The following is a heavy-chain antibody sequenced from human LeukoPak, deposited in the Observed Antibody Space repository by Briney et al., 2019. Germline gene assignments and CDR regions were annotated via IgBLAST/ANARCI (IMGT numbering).Heavy chain of an antibody. Sequence: GASVKVSCKASGYTFTSYGISWVRQAPGQGLEWMGWISAYNGNTNYAPKLQGRVTMTTDTSTSTAYMELRSLRSDDAAVYYCARVRYSGYDYSTYYYYYMDVWGKGTTVTISS. CDR3: ARVRYSGYDYSTYYYYYMDV. V-gene: IGHV1-18*01. D-gene: IGHD5-12*01. CDR1: GYTFTSYG. CDR2: ISAYNGNT. J-gene: IGHJ6*03.